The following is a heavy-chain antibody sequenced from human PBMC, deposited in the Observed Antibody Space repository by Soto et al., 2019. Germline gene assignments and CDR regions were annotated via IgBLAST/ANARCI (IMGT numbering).Heavy chain of an antibody. CDR1: GFTFSSYG. CDR2: ISYDGSNK. Sequence: GGSLRLSCAASGFTFSSYGKHWVRQAPGKGLEWVAVISYDGSNKYYADSVKGRFTISRDNSKNTLYLQMNSLRAEDTAVYYCAKDQQWLGYYYYYGMDVWGQGTTVTVSS. J-gene: IGHJ6*02. V-gene: IGHV3-30*18. D-gene: IGHD6-19*01. CDR3: AKDQQWLGYYYYYGMDV.